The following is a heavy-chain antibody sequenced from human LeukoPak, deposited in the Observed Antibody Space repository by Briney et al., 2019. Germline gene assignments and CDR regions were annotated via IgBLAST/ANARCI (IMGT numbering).Heavy chain of an antibody. V-gene: IGHV4-39*07. CDR1: GGSISSSSYY. Sequence: SETLSLTCTVSGGSISSSSYYWGWIRQPPGKGLEWIGSIYYSGRTYYNPSLKNRVTISVDTSKNQFSLKLSSVTAADTAVYYCARCGWAPRDYGGPGGRYYYYYYMDVWGKGTTVTVSS. D-gene: IGHD4-23*01. CDR3: ARCGWAPRDYGGPGGRYYYYYYMDV. J-gene: IGHJ6*03. CDR2: IYYSGRT.